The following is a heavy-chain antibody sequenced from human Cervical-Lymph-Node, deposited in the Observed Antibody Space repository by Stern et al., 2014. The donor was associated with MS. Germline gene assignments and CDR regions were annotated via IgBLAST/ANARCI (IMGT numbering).Heavy chain of an antibody. J-gene: IGHJ4*02. CDR1: GFTFSSYA. CDR3: ARGSSSSMWYFDY. V-gene: IGHV3-30*04. CDR2: ISYDGSIK. Sequence: QVQLLESGGGVVQPGRSLRLSCAASGFTFSSYAMHWVRQAPGEGLEWLAAISYDGSIKYNADSVKGRFTISRDNSKNTLYLQMNSLRAEDTAVYYCARGSSSSMWYFDYWGQGTLVTVSS. D-gene: IGHD6-13*01.